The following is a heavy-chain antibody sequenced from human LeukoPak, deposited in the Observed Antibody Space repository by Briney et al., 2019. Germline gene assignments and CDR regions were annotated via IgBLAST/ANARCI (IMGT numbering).Heavy chain of an antibody. CDR3: ARLMEGYYYYMDV. Sequence: GESLKISCKGSGYSFSNYWIAWVRQMPGKGLEWMGIIYPGGSDTRYSPSFQGQVTISADKSFSTAYLQWSSLKASDTAMYYCARLMEGYYYYMDVWGKGTTVTVSS. D-gene: IGHD2-8*01. CDR2: IYPGGSDT. J-gene: IGHJ6*03. V-gene: IGHV5-51*01. CDR1: GYSFSNYW.